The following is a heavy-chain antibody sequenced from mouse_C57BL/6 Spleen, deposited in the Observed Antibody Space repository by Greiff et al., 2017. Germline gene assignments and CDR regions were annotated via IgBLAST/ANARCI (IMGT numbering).Heavy chain of an antibody. Sequence: EVMLVESGPELVKPGASVKMSCKASGYTFTDYNMHWVKQSHGKSLEWIGYINPNNGGTSYNQKFKGKATLTVNKSSSTAYMELRSLTSEDSAVYYCARAPYYGSSYGAMDYWGQGTSVTVSS. D-gene: IGHD1-1*01. V-gene: IGHV1-22*01. CDR3: ARAPYYGSSYGAMDY. J-gene: IGHJ4*01. CDR2: INPNNGGT. CDR1: GYTFTDYN.